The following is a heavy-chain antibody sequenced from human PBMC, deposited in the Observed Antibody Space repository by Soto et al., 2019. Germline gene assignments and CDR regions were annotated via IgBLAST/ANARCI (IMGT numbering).Heavy chain of an antibody. CDR1: GFTFSSYG. CDR2: IWYDGSNK. CDR3: ASSSGWFTFRTHAEYFQH. J-gene: IGHJ1*01. V-gene: IGHV3-33*01. D-gene: IGHD6-19*01. Sequence: QVQLVESGGGVVQPGRSLRLSCAASGFTFSSYGMHWVRQAPGKGLEWVAVIWYDGSNKYYADSVKGRFTISRDNSKNTLYLQMNSLRAEDTAVYYCASSSGWFTFRTHAEYFQHWGQGTLVTVSS.